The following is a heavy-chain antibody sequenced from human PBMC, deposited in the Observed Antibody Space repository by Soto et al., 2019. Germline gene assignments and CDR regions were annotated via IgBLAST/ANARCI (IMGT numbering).Heavy chain of an antibody. CDR3: PTRPCTYSYGFDL. V-gene: IGHV3-7*01. D-gene: IGHD6-6*01. CDR1: EFTFDKYY. J-gene: IGHJ6*02. CDR2: IKPDGSEQ. Sequence: PGGSLRLSCAASEFTFDKYYMTWVRQAPGKGPEWVANIKPDGSEQYYVDSVKGRFTISRDNANHSLYLQMNSLRAEDTAVYFCPTRPCTYSYGFDLWGQGTTVTVSS.